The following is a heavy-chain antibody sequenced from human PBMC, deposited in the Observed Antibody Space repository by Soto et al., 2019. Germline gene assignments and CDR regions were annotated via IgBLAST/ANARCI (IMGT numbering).Heavy chain of an antibody. J-gene: IGHJ6*04. Sequence: HVQLVQSGAEVKKPGSSVKVSCKASGGTFSSYAISWVRQAPGQGLEWMGGTIPIFGTANYAQKFQGRVTNTEIESPSKAYMGVSSLSSEDKAGYSSASGSCSGGSCYYYYYDMDVWGKATTVTVSS. CDR2: TIPIFGTA. D-gene: IGHD2-15*01. CDR1: GGTFSSYA. V-gene: IGHV1-69*01. CDR3: ASGSCSGGSCYYYYYDMDV.